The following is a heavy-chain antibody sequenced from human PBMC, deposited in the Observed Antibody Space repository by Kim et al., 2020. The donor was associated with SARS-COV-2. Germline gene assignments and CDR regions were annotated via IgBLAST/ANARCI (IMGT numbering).Heavy chain of an antibody. CDR2: IKSKTDGGTK. D-gene: IGHD3-22*01. V-gene: IGHV3-15*01. Sequence: GGSLRLSCAASGFTFNNAWMSWVRQAPGKGLEWVGRIKSKTDGGTKDYAAPVKGRVTISRDDSKNTLYLQMNSQKTEDTAVYYCTTEVRGAYYYDSSGYRPLDDWGQGTLVTVSS. CDR1: GFTFNNAW. J-gene: IGHJ4*02. CDR3: TTEVRGAYYYDSSGYRPLDD.